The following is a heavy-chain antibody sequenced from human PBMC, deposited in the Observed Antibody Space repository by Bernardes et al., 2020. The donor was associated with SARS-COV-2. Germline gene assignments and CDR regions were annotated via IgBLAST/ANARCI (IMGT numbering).Heavy chain of an antibody. V-gene: IGHV3-74*01. Sequence: GSLRLSCAGSGFTFSSYWMHWVRQAPGKGLVWVSRINEDGSITNYADSVKGRFTISRDNAKNTLYLQMNSLRAEDTAVYYCAKGGLQLSYAFDIWGQGTMVTVSS. CDR2: INEDGSIT. J-gene: IGHJ3*02. CDR3: AKGGLQLSYAFDI. D-gene: IGHD5-18*01. CDR1: GFTFSSYW.